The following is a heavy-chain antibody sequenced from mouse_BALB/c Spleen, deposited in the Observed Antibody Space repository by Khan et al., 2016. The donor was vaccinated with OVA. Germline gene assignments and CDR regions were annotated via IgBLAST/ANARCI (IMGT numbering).Heavy chain of an antibody. CDR2: IWGGGGT. CDR3: ARAYYRYDGYYAMDY. D-gene: IGHD2-14*01. J-gene: IGHJ4*01. Sequence: VQLQESGPGLGAPSQSLSITCTVSGFSLSRYNIHWIRQPPGKSLEWLGMIWGGGGTDYNSTLKSRLSIRKDNSKSQVLLKMNSLQTDDTAMYDCARAYYRYDGYYAMDYWGQGTSVTVSS. CDR1: GFSLSRYN. V-gene: IGHV2-6-4*01.